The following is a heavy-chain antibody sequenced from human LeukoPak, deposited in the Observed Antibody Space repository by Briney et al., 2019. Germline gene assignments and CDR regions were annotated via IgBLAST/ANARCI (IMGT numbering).Heavy chain of an antibody. CDR1: GFTFSSYG. J-gene: IGHJ4*02. CDR3: ARDVEQGRDY. Sequence: GGSLRPSCAASGFTFSSYGMHWVRQAPGKGLEWVAVIWYDGSNKYYADSVKGRFTISRDNSKNTLYLQMNSLRAEDTAVYYCARDVEQGRDYWGQGTLVTVSS. V-gene: IGHV3-33*08. CDR2: IWYDGSNK. D-gene: IGHD6-13*01.